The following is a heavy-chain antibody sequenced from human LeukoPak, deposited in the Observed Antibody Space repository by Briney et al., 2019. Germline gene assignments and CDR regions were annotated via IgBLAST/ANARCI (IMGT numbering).Heavy chain of an antibody. CDR3: ARDLYRIVVVPHYFDY. D-gene: IGHD3-22*01. CDR1: GFTFSSYA. J-gene: IGHJ4*02. Sequence: GGSLRLSCAASGFTFSSYAMNWVRQAPGKGLEWVSYISSSGSTIYYADSVKGRFTISRDNAKNSLYLQMNSLRAEDTAVYYCARDLYRIVVVPHYFDYWGQGTLVTVSS. V-gene: IGHV3-48*04. CDR2: ISSSGSTI.